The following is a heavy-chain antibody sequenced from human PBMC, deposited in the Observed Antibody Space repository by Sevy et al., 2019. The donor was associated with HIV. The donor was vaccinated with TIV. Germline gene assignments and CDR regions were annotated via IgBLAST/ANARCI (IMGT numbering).Heavy chain of an antibody. CDR2: ISYDGSNK. CDR1: GFTFSSYA. V-gene: IGHV3-30-3*01. J-gene: IGHJ1*01. D-gene: IGHD6-6*01. CDR3: ASGGEQLVLPQNSAEYFQH. Sequence: GGSLRLSCAASGFTFSSYAMHWVRQAPGKGLEWVAVISYDGSNKYYADSVKGRFTISRDNSKKTLYLQMNSLRAEDTAVYYCASGGEQLVLPQNSAEYFQHWGQGTLVTVSS.